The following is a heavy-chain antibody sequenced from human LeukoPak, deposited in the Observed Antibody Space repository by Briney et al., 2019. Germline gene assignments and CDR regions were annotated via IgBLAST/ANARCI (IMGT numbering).Heavy chain of an antibody. D-gene: IGHD2-2*01. CDR2: T. CDR3: ARDACSSTSCYEAGGDAFDI. V-gene: IGHV1-18*01. J-gene: IGHJ3*02. Sequence: TNYAQKLQGRVTMTTDTSTSTAYMELRSLRSDDTAVYYCARDACSSTSCYEAGGDAFDIWGQGTMVTVSS.